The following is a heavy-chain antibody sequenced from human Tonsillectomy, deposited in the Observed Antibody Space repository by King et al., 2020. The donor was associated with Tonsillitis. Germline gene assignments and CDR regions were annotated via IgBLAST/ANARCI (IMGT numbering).Heavy chain of an antibody. J-gene: IGHJ6*02. CDR1: GGSISSYY. D-gene: IGHD3-22*01. CDR3: ARDGWLYDYYYGMDV. CDR2: IYYSGST. V-gene: IGHV4-59*01. Sequence: QLQESGPGLVKPSETLSLTCTVSGGSISSYYWSWIRPPPGKGLEWIGYIYYSGSTNYNPSLKSRVTISVDTSKNQFSLKLSSVTAADTAVYYCARDGWLYDYYYGMDVWGQGTTVTVSS.